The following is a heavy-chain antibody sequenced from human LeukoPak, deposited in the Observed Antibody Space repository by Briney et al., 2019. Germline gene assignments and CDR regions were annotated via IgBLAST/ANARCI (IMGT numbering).Heavy chain of an antibody. V-gene: IGHV3-33*01. D-gene: IGHD6-19*01. J-gene: IGHJ6*02. CDR3: ARAKGPSGIAVSPYYYGMDV. CDR1: GFTFSSYG. CDR2: IWYDGSNK. Sequence: GGSLRLSCAASGFTFSSYGTHWVRQAPGKGLEWVAVIWYDGSNKYYADSVKGRFTISRDNSKNTLYLQMNSLRAEDTAVYYCARAKGPSGIAVSPYYYGMDVWGQGTTVTVSS.